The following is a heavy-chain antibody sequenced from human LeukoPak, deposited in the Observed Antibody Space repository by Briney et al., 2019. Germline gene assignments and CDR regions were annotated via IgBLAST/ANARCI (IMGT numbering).Heavy chain of an antibody. V-gene: IGHV3-21*01. J-gene: IGHJ4*02. D-gene: IGHD4/OR15-4a*01. CDR1: GFTFSSYS. CDR2: IGSRTGNI. CDR3: ARETEPLDYGDSTNLDY. Sequence: GGSPRLSCAASGFTFSSYSMNWVRQAPGKGLEWVAFIGSRTGNIYYADSVKGRFSISRDNAKDSVYLQMNSLRADDTAVYYCARETEPLDYGDSTNLDYWGQGTLVTVSS.